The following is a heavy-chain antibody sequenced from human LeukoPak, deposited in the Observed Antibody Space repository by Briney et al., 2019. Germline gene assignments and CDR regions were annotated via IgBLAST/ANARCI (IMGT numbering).Heavy chain of an antibody. J-gene: IGHJ4*02. CDR2: IYYGGNT. CDR1: GGSITNDNYY. Sequence: SETLSLTCTVSGGSITNDNYYWAWIRQSPGKGLEWIATIYYGGNTYYNPSLQSRVTISVDTSKNQFSLKLYSVTAADTAVYSCARRSPSMKFDYWGQGTLVTVSS. V-gene: IGHV4-39*01. D-gene: IGHD2/OR15-2a*01. CDR3: ARRSPSMKFDY.